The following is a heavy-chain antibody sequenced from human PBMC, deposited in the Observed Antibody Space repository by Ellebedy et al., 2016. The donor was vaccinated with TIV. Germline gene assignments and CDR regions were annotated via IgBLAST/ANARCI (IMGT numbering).Heavy chain of an antibody. CDR2: INPGSGGT. D-gene: IGHD2/OR15-2a*01. V-gene: IGHV1-2*02. Sequence: ASVKVSCKASGYAFTDYHIHWMRQAPGQGLEWMGWINPGSGGTNYAQRFQGRVTMTRDSSISTAYMELSSLTSDDTAMYFCASRSTTTLADAFDIWGQGTKVTVSS. CDR1: GYAFTDYH. J-gene: IGHJ3*02. CDR3: ASRSTTTLADAFDI.